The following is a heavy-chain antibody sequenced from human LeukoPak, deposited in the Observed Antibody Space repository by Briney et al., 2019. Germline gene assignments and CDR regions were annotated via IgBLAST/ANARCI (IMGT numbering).Heavy chain of an antibody. V-gene: IGHV1-18*01. Sequence: ASVKVSCKASGYTFTSYGISWVRQAPGQGLEWMGWISAYNGNTNYAQKLQGRVTMTTDTSTSTAYMELRSLRSDDTAVYYCARVVVGYCSSTSCYLNWFDPWGQGTLVTVSS. CDR2: ISAYNGNT. CDR1: GYTFTSYG. D-gene: IGHD2-2*01. J-gene: IGHJ5*02. CDR3: ARVVVGYCSSTSCYLNWFDP.